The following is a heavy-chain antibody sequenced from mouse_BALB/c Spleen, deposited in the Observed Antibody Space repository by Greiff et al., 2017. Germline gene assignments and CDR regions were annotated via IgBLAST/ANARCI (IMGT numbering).Heavy chain of an antibody. Sequence: VQGVESGPSLVQPSQCLSISCTVSGFSLTSYGVHWVRQSPGKGLEWLGVIWSGGSTDYNAAFMSRLSITKDNSKSHVFFKMTSLQADDTAIYYCAKGGVYDGYYDAMDYWGQGTSVTVSS. J-gene: IGHJ4*01. CDR3: AKGGVYDGYYDAMDY. V-gene: IGHV2-5-1*01. CDR1: GFSLTSYG. CDR2: IWSGGST. D-gene: IGHD2-3*01.